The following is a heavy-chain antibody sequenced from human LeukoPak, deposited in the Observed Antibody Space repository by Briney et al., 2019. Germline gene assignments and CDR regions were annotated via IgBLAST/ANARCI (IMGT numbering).Heavy chain of an antibody. CDR3: VRDPDALDY. V-gene: IGHV3-48*02. CDR2: IRGSGGTT. Sequence: PGGSLRPSCAASGFTFSRYSMNWVRQAPGKGLEWVSYIRGSGGTTYYADSVKGRFTISRDNAKNSLYLQLNSLRDEDTAVYYCVRDPDALDYWGQGTLVTVSS. CDR1: GFTFSRYS. J-gene: IGHJ4*02.